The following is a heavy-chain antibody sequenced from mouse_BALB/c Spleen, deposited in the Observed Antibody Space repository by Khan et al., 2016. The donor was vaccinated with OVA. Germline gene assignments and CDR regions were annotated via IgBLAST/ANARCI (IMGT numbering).Heavy chain of an antibody. CDR2: INPDNDGI. D-gene: IGHD4-1*01. J-gene: IGHJ3*01. V-gene: IGHV1S136*01. Sequence: VQLQQSGPDLVKPGASVKMSCKASGYTFTNYVMHWVKQKPGQGLEWIGYINPDNDGIRPNEKFKGKATLTSDKSSSTAYLELSSLTSEDSSVYYCAREASNCDFSFAYWGQGTLVTVSA. CDR3: AREASNCDFSFAY. CDR1: GYTFTNYV.